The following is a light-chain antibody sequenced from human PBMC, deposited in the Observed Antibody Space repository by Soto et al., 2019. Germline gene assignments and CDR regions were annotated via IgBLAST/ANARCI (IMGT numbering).Light chain of an antibody. CDR1: KSDIGVYDF. CDR2: EVV. J-gene: IGLJ1*01. Sequence: QSALTQPPSASGSPGQSVTISCTGTKSDIGVYDFVSWYQHHPGKAPRLIIYEVVQRPSGVPDRFSGSKSGNTASLTISGLQAEDEADYYCSSYTTSSTRVFGPGTKLTVL. V-gene: IGLV2-18*02. CDR3: SSYTTSSTRV.